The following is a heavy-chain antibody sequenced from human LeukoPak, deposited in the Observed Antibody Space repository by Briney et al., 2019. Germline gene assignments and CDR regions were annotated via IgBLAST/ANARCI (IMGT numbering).Heavy chain of an antibody. J-gene: IGHJ4*02. CDR1: DGSFSGYY. CDR2: INHSGST. V-gene: IGHV4-34*01. CDR3: ASRHYGYSSTLEGDY. Sequence: SETLSLTCAVYDGSFSGYYWSWIRQPPGKGLEWIGEINHSGSTNYNPSLESRVTISVDTSKNQFSLKLSSVTAADTAVYYCASRHYGYSSTLEGDYWGQGTLVTVSS. D-gene: IGHD6-13*01.